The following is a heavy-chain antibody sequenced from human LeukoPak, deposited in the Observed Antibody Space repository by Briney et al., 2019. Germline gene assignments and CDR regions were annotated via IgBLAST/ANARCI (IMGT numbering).Heavy chain of an antibody. J-gene: IGHJ5*02. V-gene: IGHV4-30-4*01. CDR1: GGSISSGDYY. D-gene: IGHD3-10*01. CDR3: ARGWFGERMGWFDP. Sequence: PSETLSLTCTVSGGSISSGDYYWSWIRQPPGKGLEWIGYIYYSGSTYYNPSLKSRVTISVDTSKNQFSLKLSSVTAADTAVYYCARGWFGERMGWFDPWGQGTLVTVSS. CDR2: IYYSGST.